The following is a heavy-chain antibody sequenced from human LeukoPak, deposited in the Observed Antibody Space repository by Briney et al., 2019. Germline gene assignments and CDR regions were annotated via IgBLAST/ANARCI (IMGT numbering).Heavy chain of an antibody. Sequence: PGGSLRLSYAASGFTFSNYAMNWVRQSPGKGLESVSLISGSGDRTYYAEPVKGRFTISRDNSKNTLYLQMNSLRAGDTAVYYCAKGRRAPLVGTITKSWLDDWGQGTLVTVSS. CDR2: ISGSGDRT. V-gene: IGHV3-23*01. D-gene: IGHD1-7*01. J-gene: IGHJ4*02. CDR3: AKGRRAPLVGTITKSWLDD. CDR1: GFTFSNYA.